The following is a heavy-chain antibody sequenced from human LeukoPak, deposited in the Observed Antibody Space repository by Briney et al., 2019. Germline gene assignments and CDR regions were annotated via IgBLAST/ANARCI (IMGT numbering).Heavy chain of an antibody. CDR2: IYTSGST. CDR3: ARQPSSWFTSFDS. D-gene: IGHD6-13*01. J-gene: IGHJ4*02. Sequence: SETLSLTCTVSGGSISSYYWSWIRQPAGKGLEWIGRIYTSGSTNYNPPLKSRVTISVDTSKNQFSLKLSSVTAADTAVYYCARQPSSWFTSFDSWGQGTLVTVSS. V-gene: IGHV4-4*07. CDR1: GGSISSYY.